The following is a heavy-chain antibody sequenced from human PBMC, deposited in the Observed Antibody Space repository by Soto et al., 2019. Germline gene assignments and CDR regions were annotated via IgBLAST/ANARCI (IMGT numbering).Heavy chain of an antibody. CDR3: ARDRSSALDY. D-gene: IGHD6-6*01. CDR1: GFTFSSYA. Sequence: GGSLRLSYAASGFTFSSYAMHWVRQAPGKGLEWVAVISYDGSNKYYADSVKGRFTISRDNSKNTLYLQMNSLRAEDTAVYYCARDRSSALDYWGQGTLVTVSS. J-gene: IGHJ4*02. CDR2: ISYDGSNK. V-gene: IGHV3-30-3*01.